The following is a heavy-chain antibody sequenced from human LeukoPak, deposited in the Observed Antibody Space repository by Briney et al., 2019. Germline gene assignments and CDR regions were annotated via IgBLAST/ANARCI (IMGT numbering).Heavy chain of an antibody. CDR2: ISYDGSNK. CDR3: AKVHTNSSSWFEAYYFGY. Sequence: GGSLRLSCAASGFTFSSYGMHWVRQAPGKGLEWVAVISYDGSNKYYADSVKGRFTISRDNSKNTLYLQMNSLRAEDTAVYYCAKVHTNSSSWFEAYYFGYWGQGTLVTVSS. D-gene: IGHD6-13*01. CDR1: GFTFSSYG. J-gene: IGHJ4*02. V-gene: IGHV3-30*18.